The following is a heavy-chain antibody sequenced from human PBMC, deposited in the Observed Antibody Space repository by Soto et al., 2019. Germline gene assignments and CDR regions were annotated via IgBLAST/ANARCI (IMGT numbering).Heavy chain of an antibody. D-gene: IGHD6-19*01. V-gene: IGHV4-39*01. CDR3: ARPRAIAVAGSGYYFDY. J-gene: IGHJ4*02. CDR1: GGSISSSSYY. CDR2: IYYSGST. Sequence: QLQLQESGPGLVKPSETLSLTCTVSGGSISSSSYYWGWIRQPPGTGLEWIGSIYYSGSTYYNPSLRSRVTISVDTSKNQFSLKLSSVTAADTAVYYCARPRAIAVAGSGYYFDYWGQGTLVTVSS.